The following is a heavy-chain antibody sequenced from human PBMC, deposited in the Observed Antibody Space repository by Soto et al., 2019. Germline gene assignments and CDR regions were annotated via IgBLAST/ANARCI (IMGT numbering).Heavy chain of an antibody. V-gene: IGHV3-66*01. J-gene: IGHJ6*02. CDR1: GFTVSSNY. CDR2: IYSGGST. CDR3: ARDQGSSWYHYYYGMDV. Sequence: PGGSLRLSCAASGFTVSSNYMSWVRQAPGKGLEWVSVIYSGGSTYYADSVKGRFTISRDNSKNTLYLQMNSLRAEDTAVYYCARDQGSSWYHYYYGMDVWGQGTTVTVSS. D-gene: IGHD6-13*01.